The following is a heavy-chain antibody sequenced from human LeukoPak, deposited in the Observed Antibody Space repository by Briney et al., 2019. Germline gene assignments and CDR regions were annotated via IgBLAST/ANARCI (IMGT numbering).Heavy chain of an antibody. CDR3: SPPRGDSSGYYYVY. CDR2: ISGSGGST. V-gene: IGHV3-23*01. J-gene: IGHJ4*02. D-gene: IGHD3-22*01. CDR1: GLTFSSYV. Sequence: GGSLRLSCTASGLTFSSYVMSWVRQAPGKGLEWVSTISGSGGSTFYADSVRGRFTISRDNSRSTLYLQMNSLRAEDTATYYCSPPRGDSSGYYYVYWGQGTLVTVSS.